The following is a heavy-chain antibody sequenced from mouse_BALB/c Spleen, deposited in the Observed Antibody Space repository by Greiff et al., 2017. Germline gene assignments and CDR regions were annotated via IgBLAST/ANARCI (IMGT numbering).Heavy chain of an antibody. Sequence: VQLQQSGPELVKPGALVKMSCKASGYTFTSYVMHWVKQKPGQGLEWIGYINPYNDGTKYNEKFKGKATLTSDKSSSTAYMELSSLTSEDSAVYYCARGGYYGSSYEDYYAMDYWGQGTSVTVSS. D-gene: IGHD1-1*01. V-gene: IGHV1-14*01. CDR3: ARGGYYGSSYEDYYAMDY. J-gene: IGHJ4*01. CDR2: INPYNDGT. CDR1: GYTFTSYV.